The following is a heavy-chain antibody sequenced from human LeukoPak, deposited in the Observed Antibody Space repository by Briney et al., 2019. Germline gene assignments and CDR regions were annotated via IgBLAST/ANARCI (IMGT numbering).Heavy chain of an antibody. J-gene: IGHJ5*02. CDR1: GGSISSYY. D-gene: IGHD3-22*01. CDR3: ARPYYYDSRIDP. CDR2: IYYSGST. V-gene: IGHV4-59*08. Sequence: SETLCLTCTVSGGSISSYYWSWIRQPPGKGLEWIGYIYYSGSTNYNPSLKSRVTISVDTSKNQFSLKLSSVTAADTAVYYCARPYYYDSRIDPWGQGILVTVSS.